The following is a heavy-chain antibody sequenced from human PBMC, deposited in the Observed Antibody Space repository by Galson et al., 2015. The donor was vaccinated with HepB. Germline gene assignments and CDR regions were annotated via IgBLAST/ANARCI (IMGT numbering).Heavy chain of an antibody. J-gene: IGHJ4*02. CDR1: GGSISVDNYY. Sequence: TLSLTCTVSGGSISVDNYYWNWIRQHPEKGLEWIGYIYYSGSTYYNPSLKSRLSISVDTSKNQFSLRLNSVTAADTAVYYCARGVWSAYYQLDCWGQGNLVTVSS. V-gene: IGHV4-31*03. CDR2: IYYSGST. CDR3: ARGVWSAYYQLDC. D-gene: IGHD3-3*01.